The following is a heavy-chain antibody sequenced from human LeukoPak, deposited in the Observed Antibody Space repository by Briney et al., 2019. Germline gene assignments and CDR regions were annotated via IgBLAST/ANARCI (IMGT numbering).Heavy chain of an antibody. Sequence: GGSLRLSCAASGFTFSSYAMHWVRQAPGKGLEWVAVISYDGSNKYYADSVKGRFTISRDNSKNTLYLQMNSLRAEDTAVYYCARDAGAVAGQWGAFDIWGQGTMVTVSS. CDR2: ISYDGSNK. CDR3: ARDAGAVAGQWGAFDI. V-gene: IGHV3-30-3*01. J-gene: IGHJ3*02. CDR1: GFTFSSYA. D-gene: IGHD6-19*01.